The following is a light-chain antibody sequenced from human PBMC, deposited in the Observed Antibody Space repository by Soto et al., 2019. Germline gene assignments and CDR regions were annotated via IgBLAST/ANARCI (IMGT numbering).Light chain of an antibody. CDR2: LGS. Sequence: IVMTQSPLSLSVTPGEAASISCMSSARLLHKNGYNYVDWYMQKPGQSPQLLIYLGSNRASGVPDRFSGSGSDTYFTLEISRVEADDVGAYYCMQPLENFRTFGQGTKVDIK. V-gene: IGKV2-28*01. J-gene: IGKJ1*01. CDR1: ARLLHKNGYNY. CDR3: MQPLENFRT.